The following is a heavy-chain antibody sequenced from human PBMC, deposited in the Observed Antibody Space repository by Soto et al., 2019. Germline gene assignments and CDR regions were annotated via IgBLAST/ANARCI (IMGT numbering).Heavy chain of an antibody. Sequence: WWSLRLSCSASVFTCSSYAMHWVRQAPGKGLEWVAVISYDGSNKYYADSVKGRFTISRDNSKNTLYLQMNSLRAEDTAVYYCAGEWELRAFDIWGQGTMVTVSS. CDR1: VFTCSSYA. CDR2: ISYDGSNK. V-gene: IGHV3-30-3*01. CDR3: AGEWELRAFDI. D-gene: IGHD1-26*01. J-gene: IGHJ3*02.